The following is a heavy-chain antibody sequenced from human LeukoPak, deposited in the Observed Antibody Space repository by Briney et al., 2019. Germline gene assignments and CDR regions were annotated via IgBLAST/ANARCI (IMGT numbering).Heavy chain of an antibody. CDR1: GYSFTRHW. CDR2: IYPGDSDT. D-gene: IGHD3-22*01. V-gene: IGHV5-51*01. Sequence: GGSLKISCKGSGYSFTRHWTGWVRQMPGKGLEWMGVIYPGDSDTRYSPSFQGQVTMSADKSISTAYLQWSSLKASDTAMYYCARSYSSGSQDAFDIWGQGTMVTVSS. J-gene: IGHJ3*02. CDR3: ARSYSSGSQDAFDI.